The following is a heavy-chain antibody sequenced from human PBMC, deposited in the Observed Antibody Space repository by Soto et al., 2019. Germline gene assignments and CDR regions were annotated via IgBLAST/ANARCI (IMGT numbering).Heavy chain of an antibody. Sequence: EVQLLESGGGLVQPGGSLRLSCAASGFTFRNYAMSWVRQAPGKGLEWVSTISGSGGSTFYADSVKGRFTISRDNSRNTLYLQMNSLRAEDTAIYFCARGDDILTGPVFDYWGQGTRVTVSS. D-gene: IGHD3-9*01. CDR1: GFTFRNYA. CDR2: ISGSGGST. V-gene: IGHV3-23*01. CDR3: ARGDDILTGPVFDY. J-gene: IGHJ4*02.